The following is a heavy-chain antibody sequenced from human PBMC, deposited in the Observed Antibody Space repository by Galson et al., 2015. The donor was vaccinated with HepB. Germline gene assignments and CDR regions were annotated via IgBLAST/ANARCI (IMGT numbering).Heavy chain of an antibody. CDR1: GFTFGGYS. J-gene: IGHJ6*01. V-gene: IGHV3-23*01. CDR2: ISGSGGSR. CDR3: TKEGGDPEHFYYFFGMDV. Sequence: SLRLSCAASGFTFGGYSMSWVRQAPGKGLEWVSAISGSGGSRYYADSVKGRFTISRDNSKNTLFLQTNSLRAEDTAIYYCTKEGGDPEHFYYFFGMDVWGQGTTVTVSS. D-gene: IGHD2-21*02.